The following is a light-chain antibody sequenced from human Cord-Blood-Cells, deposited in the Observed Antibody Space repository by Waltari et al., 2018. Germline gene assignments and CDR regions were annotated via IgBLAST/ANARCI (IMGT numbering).Light chain of an antibody. J-gene: IGKJ2*03. V-gene: IGKV3-11*01. CDR3: QQRSNWPYS. CDR1: QSVSSH. CDR2: DAS. Sequence: EIVLTQSPATLSLSPGERATLSCRASQSVSSHLTRYQQKPGQAPRLLIYDASNRATGIPARFSGSGSGTDFTLTISSLEPEDFAVYYCQQRSNWPYSFGQGTKLEIK.